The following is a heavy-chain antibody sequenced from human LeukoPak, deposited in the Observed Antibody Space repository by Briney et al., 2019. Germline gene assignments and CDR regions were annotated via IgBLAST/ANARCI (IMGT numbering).Heavy chain of an antibody. CDR3: ARGWGGYLDY. J-gene: IGHJ4*02. D-gene: IGHD3-3*01. CDR2: ISSDGSSA. Sequence: GGSLRLSCAASGXTFSSYWVHWVRQTPGKGLVWVSRISSDGSSASYADSVKGRFTISRDNAKNTLYLQMNSLRAEDTAVYYCARGWGGYLDYWGQGTLVTVS. CDR1: GXTFSSYW. V-gene: IGHV3-74*01.